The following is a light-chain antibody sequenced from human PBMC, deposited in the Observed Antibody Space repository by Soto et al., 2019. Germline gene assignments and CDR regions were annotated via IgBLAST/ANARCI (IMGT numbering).Light chain of an antibody. J-gene: IGKJ4*01. V-gene: IGKV3-20*01. Sequence: EIVLTQSPGTLSLSPGERATLSCRASQSVSNNYLAWYQQNSGQAPRLLIYGASSRATGIPDRFSGSGSGADFTLTISRLEPEDFALYYCQQYGSSPTFGGGTKVEIK. CDR1: QSVSNNY. CDR3: QQYGSSPT. CDR2: GAS.